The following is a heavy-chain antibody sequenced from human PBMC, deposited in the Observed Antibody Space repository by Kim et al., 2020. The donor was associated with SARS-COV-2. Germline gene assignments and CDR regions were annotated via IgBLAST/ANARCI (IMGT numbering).Heavy chain of an antibody. V-gene: IGHV3-9*01. Sequence: GGSLRLSCAASGFTFDDYAMHWVRQAPGKGLEWVSGISWNSGSIGYADSVKGRFTISRDNAKNSLYLQMNSLRAEDTALYYCAKDTSGGLRGAIMAAASFDYWGQGTLVTVSS. CDR2: ISWNSGSI. J-gene: IGHJ4*02. D-gene: IGHD3-10*01. CDR3: AKDTSGGLRGAIMAAASFDY. CDR1: GFTFDDYA.